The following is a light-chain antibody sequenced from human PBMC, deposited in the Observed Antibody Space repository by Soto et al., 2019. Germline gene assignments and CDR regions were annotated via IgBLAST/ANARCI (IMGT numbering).Light chain of an antibody. Sequence: EVVLTQSPGPLSLSPGERVTLSCRASQSVSSNLAWYQQKAGQAPRLLIYGASSRATGIPDRFSGSGSGTDFTLTISRLEPEDFAVYYCQQYGSSRLTFGGGTKVDIK. V-gene: IGKV3-20*01. CDR1: QSVSSN. CDR2: GAS. CDR3: QQYGSSRLT. J-gene: IGKJ4*01.